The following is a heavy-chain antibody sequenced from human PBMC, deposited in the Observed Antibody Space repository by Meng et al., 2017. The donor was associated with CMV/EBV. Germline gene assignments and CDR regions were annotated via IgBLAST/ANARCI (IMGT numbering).Heavy chain of an antibody. CDR3: ARIAAAGRFDY. Sequence: QITLKESCPSLVKPTQTLTLTCTFSGFSLSTSGVGVGWIRQPPGKALEWLALIYWDDDKRYSPSLKSRLTITKDTSKNQVVLTMTNMDPVDTATYYCARIAAAGRFDYWGQGTLVTVSS. V-gene: IGHV2-5*02. CDR1: GFSLSTSGVG. J-gene: IGHJ4*02. CDR2: IYWDDDK. D-gene: IGHD6-13*01.